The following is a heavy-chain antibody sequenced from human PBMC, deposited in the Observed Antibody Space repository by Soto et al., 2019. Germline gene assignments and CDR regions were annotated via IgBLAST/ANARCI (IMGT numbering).Heavy chain of an antibody. V-gene: IGHV3-30-3*01. D-gene: IGHD6-13*01. Sequence: PGGSLRLSCAASGCTFSSYAMHWVRQAPGKGLEWVAVISYDGSNKYYADSVQGRFTISRDNAKNTLYLQKDSRRAEDTAVYYCARGRWVGGQQLGPEGMDVWGQGTTVTVSS. CDR2: ISYDGSNK. CDR1: GCTFSSYA. CDR3: ARGRWVGGQQLGPEGMDV. J-gene: IGHJ6*02.